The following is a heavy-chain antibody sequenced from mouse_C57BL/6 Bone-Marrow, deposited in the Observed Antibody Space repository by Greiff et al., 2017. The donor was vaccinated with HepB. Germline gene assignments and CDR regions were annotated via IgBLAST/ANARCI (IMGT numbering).Heavy chain of an antibody. Sequence: VQLQQSGAELVKPGASVKLSCKASGYTFTSYWMHWVKQRPGQGLEWIGMIHPNSGSTNYNEKFKSKATLTVDKSSSTAYMQLSSLTSEDSAVYYCARSKNYYGSSYDYWGQGTTLTVSS. V-gene: IGHV1-64*01. CDR1: GYTFTSYW. CDR3: ARSKNYYGSSYDY. D-gene: IGHD1-1*01. J-gene: IGHJ2*01. CDR2: IHPNSGST.